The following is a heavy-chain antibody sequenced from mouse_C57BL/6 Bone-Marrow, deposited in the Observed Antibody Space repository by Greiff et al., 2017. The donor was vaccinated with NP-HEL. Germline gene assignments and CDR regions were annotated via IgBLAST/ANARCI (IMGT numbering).Heavy chain of an antibody. CDR3: ARNGGYYTWFAY. CDR2: IDPSDSYT. J-gene: IGHJ3*01. Sequence: QVQLQQPGAELVMPGASVKLSCKASGYTFTSYWMHWVKQRPGQGLEWIGEIDPSDSYTNYNQKFKGKSTLTVDKSFSTAYMQLSSLKSEDSAVYYCARNGGYYTWFAYWGQGTLVTVSA. D-gene: IGHD2-3*01. CDR1: GYTFTSYW. V-gene: IGHV1-69*01.